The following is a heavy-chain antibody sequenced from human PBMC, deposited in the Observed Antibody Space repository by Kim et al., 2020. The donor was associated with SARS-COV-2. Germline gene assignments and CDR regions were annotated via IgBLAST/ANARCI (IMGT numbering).Heavy chain of an antibody. CDR1: GGSISSYY. CDR3: ARDRDSSGSRNGMDV. J-gene: IGHJ6*02. CDR2: IYYSGST. V-gene: IGHV4-59*13. Sequence: SETLSLTCTVSGGSISSYYWSWIRQPPGKGLEWIGYIYYSGSTNYNPSLKSRVTISVDTSKNQFSLKLSSVTAADTAVYYCARDRDSSGSRNGMDVWGQGTTVTVSS. D-gene: IGHD6-19*01.